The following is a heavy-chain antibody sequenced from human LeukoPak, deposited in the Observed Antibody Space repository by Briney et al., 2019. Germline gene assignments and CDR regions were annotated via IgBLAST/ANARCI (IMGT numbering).Heavy chain of an antibody. J-gene: IGHJ5*02. Sequence: SETLSLTCTVSGGSISSYYWGWIRQPPGKGLEWIGSIYYSGSTYYNPSLKSRVTISVDTSKNQFSLKLSSVTAADTAVYYCARQPWIQIGDWFDPWGQGTLVTVSS. D-gene: IGHD5-18*01. V-gene: IGHV4-39*01. CDR3: ARQPWIQIGDWFDP. CDR1: GGSISSYY. CDR2: IYYSGST.